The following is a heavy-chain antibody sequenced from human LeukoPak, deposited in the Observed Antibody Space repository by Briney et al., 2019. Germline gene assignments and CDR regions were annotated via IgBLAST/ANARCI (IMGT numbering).Heavy chain of an antibody. J-gene: IGHJ4*02. V-gene: IGHV4-59*01. D-gene: IGHD6-6*01. CDR2: IYYSGST. Sequence: SETLSLTCTVSGGSISSYYWSWIRQPPGKGLEWIGYIYYSGSTNYNPSLKSRVTISVDTSKNQFSLKLSSVTAADTAVYYCASYSSSPDYFDYWGQGTLVTVSS. CDR1: GGSISSYY. CDR3: ASYSSSPDYFDY.